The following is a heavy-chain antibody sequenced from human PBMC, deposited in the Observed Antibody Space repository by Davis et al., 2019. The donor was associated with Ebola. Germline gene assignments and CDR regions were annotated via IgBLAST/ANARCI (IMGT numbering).Heavy chain of an antibody. CDR2: IDTDGSTT. CDR1: EFTFTSYW. V-gene: IGHV3-74*03. CDR3: ARDVGGRAGY. Sequence: PGGSLRLSCVGSEFTFTSYWFHWVRQAPGKGLEWVSRIDTDGSTTKYADSVRGRFTISRDNAKNTLFLQMNSLRADDTAVYYCARDVGGRAGYWGQGTLVTVSS. J-gene: IGHJ4*02.